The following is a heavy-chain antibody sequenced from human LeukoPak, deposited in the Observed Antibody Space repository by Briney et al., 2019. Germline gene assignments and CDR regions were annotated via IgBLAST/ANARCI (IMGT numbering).Heavy chain of an antibody. CDR3: ARAYYYGSGSPYGGFDP. CDR2: INHSGST. D-gene: IGHD3-10*01. Sequence: ASETLSLTCAVYGGSFSGYYWSWIRQPPGKGLEWIGEINHSGSTNYNPSLKSRVTISVDTSKNQFSLKLSSVTAADTAVYYCARAYYYGSGSPYGGFDPWGQGTLVTVSS. V-gene: IGHV4-34*01. J-gene: IGHJ5*02. CDR1: GGSFSGYY.